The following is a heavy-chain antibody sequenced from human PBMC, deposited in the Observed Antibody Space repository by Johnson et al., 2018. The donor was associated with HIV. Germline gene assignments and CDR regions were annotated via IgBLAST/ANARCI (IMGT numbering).Heavy chain of an antibody. Sequence: VQLVESGGGLVQPGGSLRLSCAASGLTISDYYMTWIRQAPGKGLEWVSYISSSGSTMYYADSVKGRFTISRDNAKNSLYLQMNSLRAEDTALYYCARAFLSHYYDSSGPVDIWGQGTMVTVSS. CDR2: ISSSGSTM. J-gene: IGHJ3*02. D-gene: IGHD3-22*01. CDR1: GLTISDYY. V-gene: IGHV3-11*01. CDR3: ARAFLSHYYDSSGPVDI.